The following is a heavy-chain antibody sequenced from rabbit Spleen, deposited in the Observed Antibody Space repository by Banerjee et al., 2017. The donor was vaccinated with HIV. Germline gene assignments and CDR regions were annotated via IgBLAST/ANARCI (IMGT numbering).Heavy chain of an antibody. J-gene: IGHJ6*01. CDR2: IEGGSSAST. Sequence: QQQLEESGGGLVKPGGTLTLTCKASGIDFSNYYYMCWFRQAPGKGLEWIACIEGGSSASTYHASWAKGRFTISKTAAPTLTLQMTRPTATDTATYFCARDTGSSFSSYGMDLWDPGTLFTVS. CDR3: ARDTGSSFSSYGMDL. CDR1: GIDFSNYYY. D-gene: IGHD8-1*01. V-gene: IGHV1S45*01.